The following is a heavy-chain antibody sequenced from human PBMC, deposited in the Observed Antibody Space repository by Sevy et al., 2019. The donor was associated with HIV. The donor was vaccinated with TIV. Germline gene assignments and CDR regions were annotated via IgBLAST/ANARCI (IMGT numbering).Heavy chain of an antibody. V-gene: IGHV3-9*01. CDR1: GFTFDDYA. Sequence: GGSLRLSCAASGFTFDDYAMHWVRQAPGKGLEWVSGISWNSGSIGYADSVKGRFTISGDNAKNSLYLQMNSLRAEDTALYYCAKDIGQHSSSSYGMDVWGQGTTVTVSS. CDR3: AKDIGQHSSSSYGMDV. CDR2: ISWNSGSI. D-gene: IGHD6-13*01. J-gene: IGHJ6*02.